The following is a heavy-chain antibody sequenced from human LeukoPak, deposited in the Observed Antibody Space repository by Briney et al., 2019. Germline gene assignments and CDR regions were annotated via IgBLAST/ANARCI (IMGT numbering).Heavy chain of an antibody. Sequence: ASVKVSCKASSYTFTSYGISWVRQAPGQGLEWMGWISAYNGNTNYAQKLQGRVTMTTDTSTSTAYMELRSLRSDDTAVYYCARDRSSGWYSNAFDIWGQGTMVTVSS. CDR1: SYTFTSYG. V-gene: IGHV1-18*01. D-gene: IGHD6-19*01. CDR2: ISAYNGNT. CDR3: ARDRSSGWYSNAFDI. J-gene: IGHJ3*02.